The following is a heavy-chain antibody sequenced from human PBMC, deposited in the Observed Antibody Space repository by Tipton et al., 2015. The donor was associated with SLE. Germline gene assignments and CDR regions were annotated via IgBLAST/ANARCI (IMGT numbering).Heavy chain of an antibody. D-gene: IGHD3-3*01. V-gene: IGHV4-61*02. J-gene: IGHJ6*03. CDR2: IYARGYT. CDR3: ARDVTIFGVDYYYYYLDV. Sequence: GLVKPSQTLTLTCTVSGGSITSKNYFWNWIRQPAGKTLEWIGRIYARGYTDYNPSLKSRVAMSLDTSRNQISVSLDSVSAADTAVYYCARDVTIFGVDYYYYYLDVWGKGSTITVSS. CDR1: GGSITSKNYF.